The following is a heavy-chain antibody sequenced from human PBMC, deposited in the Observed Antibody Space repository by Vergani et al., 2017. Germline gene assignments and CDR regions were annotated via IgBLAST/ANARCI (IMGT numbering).Heavy chain of an antibody. Sequence: EVQLVESGGGLVKPGGSLRLSCAASGFTFSSYSMNWVRQAPGKGLEWVSSISSSSSYIYYADSVKGRFTISRDNAKNSLYLQMNSLRAEDTAVYYCASFPTVTQRWLDYWGQGTLVTVSS. J-gene: IGHJ4*02. CDR1: GFTFSSYS. V-gene: IGHV3-21*01. CDR2: ISSSSSYI. D-gene: IGHD4-17*01. CDR3: ASFPTVTQRWLDY.